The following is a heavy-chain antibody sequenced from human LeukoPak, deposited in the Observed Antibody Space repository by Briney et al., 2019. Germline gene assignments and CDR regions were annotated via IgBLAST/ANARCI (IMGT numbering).Heavy chain of an antibody. D-gene: IGHD5-18*01. CDR2: ISVHSGKT. V-gene: IGHV1-18*04. Sequence: GASVKVSCKASGFTFTSYGISWVRQAPGQGLEWMGWISVHSGKTDYSEDLQDRVTLTTDTPTSTAYMELRSLRFDDTAVYYCARKDGFTYGLPLDYWGQGTLVTVSS. CDR1: GFTFTSYG. J-gene: IGHJ4*02. CDR3: ARKDGFTYGLPLDY.